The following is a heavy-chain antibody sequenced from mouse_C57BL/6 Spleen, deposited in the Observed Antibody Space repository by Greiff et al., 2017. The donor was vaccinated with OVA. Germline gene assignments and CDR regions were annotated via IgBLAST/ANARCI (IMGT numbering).Heavy chain of an antibody. CDR2: IWSGGST. D-gene: IGHD1-1*01. Sequence: QVQLKQSGPGLVQPSQSLSITCTVSGFSLTSYGVHWVRQPPGKGLEWLGVIWSGGSTDYNAAFISRLSISKDNSKSQVFFKMNRLQADDTAIYYCAKNYYGSSLYAMDYWGQGTSVTVSS. J-gene: IGHJ4*01. CDR1: GFSLTSYG. V-gene: IGHV2-4*01. CDR3: AKNYYGSSLYAMDY.